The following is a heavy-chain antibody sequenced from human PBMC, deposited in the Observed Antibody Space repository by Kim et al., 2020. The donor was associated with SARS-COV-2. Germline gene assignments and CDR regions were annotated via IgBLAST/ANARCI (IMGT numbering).Heavy chain of an antibody. Sequence: YNPSLKSRVTISVDKSKNQFSLKLSSVTAADTAVYYCARGNYYGSGSYHTWGQGTLVTVSS. V-gene: IGHV4-4*02. CDR3: ARGNYYGSGSYHT. D-gene: IGHD3-10*01. J-gene: IGHJ5*02.